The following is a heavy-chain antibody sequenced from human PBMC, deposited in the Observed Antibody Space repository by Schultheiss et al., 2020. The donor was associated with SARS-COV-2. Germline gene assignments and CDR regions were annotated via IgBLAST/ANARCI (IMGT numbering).Heavy chain of an antibody. J-gene: IGHJ4*02. Sequence: GGSLRLSCAASGFTFSSYAMHWVRQAPGKGLEWVAVISYDGSNKYYADSVKGRFTISRDNSKNTLYLQMNSLRAEDTAVYYCAKGAAAAAYSFDYWGQGTLVTVSS. D-gene: IGHD6-13*01. CDR1: GFTFSSYA. CDR2: ISYDGSNK. V-gene: IGHV3-30-3*01. CDR3: AKGAAAAAYSFDY.